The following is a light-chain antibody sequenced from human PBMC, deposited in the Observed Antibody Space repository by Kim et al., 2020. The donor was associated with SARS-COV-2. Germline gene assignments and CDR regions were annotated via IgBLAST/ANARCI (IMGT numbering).Light chain of an antibody. Sequence: DVVLTQSPLSLPVTLGHSASISCRSNHSLVHSNSNTYLNWFHQRPGQSPGRLIYKVSNRDSGVPVRFSGGSGSGSDFTLTIRGVQAGDFGVYYCVQSTHWPHTFGQGTKLEI. CDR3: VQSTHWPHT. V-gene: IGKV2-30*02. J-gene: IGKJ2*01. CDR2: KVS. CDR1: HSLVHSNSNTY.